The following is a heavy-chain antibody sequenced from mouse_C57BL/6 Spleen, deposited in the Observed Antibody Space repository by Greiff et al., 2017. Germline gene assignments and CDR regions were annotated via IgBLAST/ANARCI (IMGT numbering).Heavy chain of an antibody. CDR2: ISNLAYSI. D-gene: IGHD2-4*01. J-gene: IGHJ1*03. V-gene: IGHV5-15*01. CDR3: ARRPYYDYDRWYFDV. CDR1: GFTFSDYG. Sequence: EVKLMESGGGLVQPGGSLKLSCAASGFTFSDYGMAWVRQAPRKGPEWVAFISNLAYSIYYADTVTGRFTISRENAKNTLCLEMSSLRSEDTAMYYCARRPYYDYDRWYFDVGGTGTTVTVSS.